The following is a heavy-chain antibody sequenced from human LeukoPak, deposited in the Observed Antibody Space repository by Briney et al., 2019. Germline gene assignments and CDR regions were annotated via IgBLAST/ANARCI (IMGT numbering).Heavy chain of an antibody. J-gene: IGHJ6*02. V-gene: IGHV1-8*01. CDR1: GYTFTSYD. CDR3: ARAKAVAGDYYYYYGMDV. Sequence: ASVTVSCKASGYTFTSYDINWVRQAPGQGLEWMGWMNPNSGNTGYAQKFQGRVTMTRNTSISTAYMELSSLRSEDTAVYYCARAKAVAGDYYYYYGMDVWGQGTTVTVSS. CDR2: MNPNSGNT. D-gene: IGHD6-19*01.